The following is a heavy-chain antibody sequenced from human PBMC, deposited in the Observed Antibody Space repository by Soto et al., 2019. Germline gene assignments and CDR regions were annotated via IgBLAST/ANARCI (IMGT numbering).Heavy chain of an antibody. CDR3: ARDLATRRWGNYYYYDGMDV. Sequence: QVQLQESGPGLVKPSETLSLTCTVSGGSISSYYWSWIRQPPGKGLEWIGYIYYSGSTNYNPSLKSRVTISVDTSKNQFSLKLSYVTAADTAVYYCARDLATRRWGNYYYYDGMDVWGQGTTVTVSS. CDR1: GGSISSYY. V-gene: IGHV4-59*01. D-gene: IGHD5-12*01. J-gene: IGHJ6*02. CDR2: IYYSGST.